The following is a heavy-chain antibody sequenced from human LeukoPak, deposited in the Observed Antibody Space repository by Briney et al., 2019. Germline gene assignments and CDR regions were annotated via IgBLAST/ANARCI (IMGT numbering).Heavy chain of an antibody. J-gene: IGHJ4*02. V-gene: IGHV3-48*03. CDR1: GFTFSSYE. Sequence: GGSLRLSCVASGFTFSSYEMNWVRQAPGKGLEWVSHITTSGTVYYADSVKGRFTISRDNTKNSLFLQMNNLRAEDTAVYYCARRGYYYDSSGYYSHEGRDYWGQGTLVTVSS. CDR3: ARRGYYYDSSGYYSHEGRDY. CDR2: ITTSGTV. D-gene: IGHD3-22*01.